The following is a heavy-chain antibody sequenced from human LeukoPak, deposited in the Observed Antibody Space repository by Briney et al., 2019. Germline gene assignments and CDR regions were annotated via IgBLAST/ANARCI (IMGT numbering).Heavy chain of an antibody. D-gene: IGHD4-23*01. Sequence: PSQTLSLTCTVSGGSISSGDYYWSWIRQPPGKGLEWIGYIYYSGSTYYNPSLKSRVTISVDTSKNQFSLKLSSVTAADTAVYYCVRDNQEVVTWWRYYYGMDVWGQGTTVTVSS. CDR1: GGSISSGDYY. CDR2: IYYSGST. CDR3: VRDNQEVVTWWRYYYGMDV. J-gene: IGHJ6*02. V-gene: IGHV4-30-4*01.